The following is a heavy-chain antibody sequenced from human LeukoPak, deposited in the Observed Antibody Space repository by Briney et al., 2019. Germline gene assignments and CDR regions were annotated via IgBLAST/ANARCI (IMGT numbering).Heavy chain of an antibody. CDR3: ARHGRQWRTKYYYYGMDV. CDR1: GYSFTSYW. V-gene: IGHV5-51*01. D-gene: IGHD6-19*01. Sequence: GESLKISCKGSGYSFTSYWIGWVRQMPGKGLGWMGIIYPGDSDTRYSPSFQGQVTISADKSISTAYLQWSSLKASDTAMYYCARHGRQWRTKYYYYGMDVWGQGTTVTVSS. CDR2: IYPGDSDT. J-gene: IGHJ6*02.